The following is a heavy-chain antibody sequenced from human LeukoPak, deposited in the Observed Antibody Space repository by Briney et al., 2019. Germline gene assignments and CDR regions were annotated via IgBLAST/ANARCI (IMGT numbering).Heavy chain of an antibody. CDR2: LYYTGST. D-gene: IGHD3-9*01. CDR3: VTAPRGVLSDFDSEAHFMDV. CDR1: GDSISRSRYY. Sequence: KPSETLSLTCSVSGDSISRSRYYWGWIRQPPGKELEWIGSLYYTGSTHDNPTLFNTSLKRRVSMSVDTSKNQFSLILTSVTAADTAVYFCVTAPRGVLSDFDSEAHFMDVLGEGTTVIVSS. J-gene: IGHJ6*03. V-gene: IGHV4-39*01.